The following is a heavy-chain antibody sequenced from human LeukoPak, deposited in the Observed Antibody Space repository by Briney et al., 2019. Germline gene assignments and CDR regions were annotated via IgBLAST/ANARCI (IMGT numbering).Heavy chain of an antibody. CDR1: GYTFTSYY. D-gene: IGHD3-10*01. CDR3: ARDFHYYGSGSYLYGMDV. J-gene: IGHJ6*02. Sequence: ASVKVSCKASGYTFTSYYMHWVRQAPGQGLEGMGIINPSGGSTSYAQKFQGRVTMTRDTSTSTVYMELSSLRSEDTSVYYCARDFHYYGSGSYLYGMDVWGQGTTVTVSS. CDR2: INPSGGST. V-gene: IGHV1-46*01.